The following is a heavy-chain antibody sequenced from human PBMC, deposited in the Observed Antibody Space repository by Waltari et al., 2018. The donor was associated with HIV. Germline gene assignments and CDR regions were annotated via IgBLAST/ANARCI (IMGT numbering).Heavy chain of an antibody. Sequence: QVQLQESGPGLVKPSETLSLSCTVSGGFISGYYWTWIRQPPGKGLEWIGYIYDRGSTNYNPPLGSRVTISLDTSKNQFSLKLSSVTAADTAVYFCARGGVVAPPSYYYGMDVWGPGTTVIVSS. CDR2: IYDRGST. D-gene: IGHD2-15*01. J-gene: IGHJ6*02. CDR3: ARGGVVAPPSYYYGMDV. V-gene: IGHV4-59*01. CDR1: GGFISGYY.